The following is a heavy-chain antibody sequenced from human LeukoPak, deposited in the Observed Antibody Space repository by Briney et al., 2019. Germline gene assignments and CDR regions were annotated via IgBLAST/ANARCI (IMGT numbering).Heavy chain of an antibody. CDR1: GYTFTNYD. V-gene: IGHV1-8*02. CDR3: ARSSPSGRNFDY. J-gene: IGHJ4*02. CDR2: MNPNSANT. D-gene: IGHD3-10*01. Sequence: ASVKVSCKASGYTFTNYDINWVRQATGQGLEWMGWMNPNSANTGYSQKFQGRVTMTRDTSINTAYMELSSLRSEDTAVYYCARSSPSGRNFDYWGQGTLVTVSP.